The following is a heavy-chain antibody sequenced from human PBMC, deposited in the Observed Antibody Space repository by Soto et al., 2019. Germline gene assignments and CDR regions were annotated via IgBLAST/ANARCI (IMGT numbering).Heavy chain of an antibody. J-gene: IGHJ4*02. CDR1: GFTFSSYG. CDR3: ARDSGDYV. V-gene: IGHV3-33*01. Sequence: QVQLVESGGGVVQPGRSLRLSCAASGFTFSSYGMHWVRLAPGKGLEWVAVIWHDGSNKYYADSVKGRFTISRDNSKNTLYLQMNSLRAEDTAVYYCARDSGDYVGGQGTLVTVSS. D-gene: IGHD4-17*01. CDR2: IWHDGSNK.